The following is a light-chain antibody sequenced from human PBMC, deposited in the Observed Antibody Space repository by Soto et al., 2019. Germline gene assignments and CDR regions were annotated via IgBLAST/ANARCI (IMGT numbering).Light chain of an antibody. J-gene: IGKJ2*01. CDR2: GAS. CDR3: QQSGSSPGT. V-gene: IGKV3-20*01. CDR1: QSISSY. Sequence: EIVLTQSPGTLSLSPGERATLSCRPSQSISSYLAWYQQKPRQAPRLLIYGASSRATGIPDRFSGSGSGTDFSLTITRLEPVDFAVYYCQQSGSSPGTFGQGTKLEIK.